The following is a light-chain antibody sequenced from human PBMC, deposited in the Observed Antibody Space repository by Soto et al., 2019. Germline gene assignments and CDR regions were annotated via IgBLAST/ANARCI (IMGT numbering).Light chain of an antibody. V-gene: IGLV2-14*03. CDR1: SSDVGGYNY. Sequence: QSALTQPASVSGSPGQSITISCTGTSSDVGGYNYVSWYQQHPGKAPKLMIYEVSNRPSGGSNRFSGSKSGSTASLTISGLQAEDEADYYCSSYTSSSVPYFFGTGTKLTVL. J-gene: IGLJ1*01. CDR2: EVS. CDR3: SSYTSSSVPYF.